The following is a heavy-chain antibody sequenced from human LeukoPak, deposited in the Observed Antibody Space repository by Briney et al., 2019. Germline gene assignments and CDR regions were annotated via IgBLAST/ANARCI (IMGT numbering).Heavy chain of an antibody. CDR1: VYTFTGYY. J-gene: IGHJ6*02. CDR2: INPKSGGT. V-gene: IGHV1-2*02. CDR3: ARDDDGMDV. Sequence: APVNVSFKGSVYTFTGYYMHWVRQAPGQGLEWMGWINPKSGGTNYAQKFQGRVTMTRDTSISTAYMELSRLTSDDTAVYYCARDDDGMDVWGQGTTVTVSS.